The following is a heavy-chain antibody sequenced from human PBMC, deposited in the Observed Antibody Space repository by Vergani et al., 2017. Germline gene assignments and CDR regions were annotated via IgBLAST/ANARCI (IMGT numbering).Heavy chain of an antibody. J-gene: IGHJ3*02. Sequence: QVQLQESGPGLVKPSETLSLTCTVSGGSISSYYWSWIRQHPGKGLEWIGYIYYSGSTNYNPSLKSRVTISVDTSKNQFSLKLSSVTAADTAVYYCARQGPNDAFDIWGQGTMVTVSS. CDR2: IYYSGST. CDR3: ARQGPNDAFDI. CDR1: GGSISSYY. V-gene: IGHV4-59*08.